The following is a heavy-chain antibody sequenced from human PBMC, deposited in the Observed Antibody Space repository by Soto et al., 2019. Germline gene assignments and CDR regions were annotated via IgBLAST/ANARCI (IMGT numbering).Heavy chain of an antibody. J-gene: IGHJ6*03. CDR2: IYHRGTT. Sequence: SETLSLTCSVSGGSISSNSHYWGWLRQSPGKGLEWIGTIYHRGTTDYNPSLESRVTMSVDTSKNQFSVSLISVTAADTAVYFCARGPWSGYRAYQFQYYMDGWGKGITDTGSS. CDR3: ARGPWSGYRAYQFQYYMDG. D-gene: IGHD3-3*01. V-gene: IGHV4-39*01. CDR1: GGSISSNSHY.